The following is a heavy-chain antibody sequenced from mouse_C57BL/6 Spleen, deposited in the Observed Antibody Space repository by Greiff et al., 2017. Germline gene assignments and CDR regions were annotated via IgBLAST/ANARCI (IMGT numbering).Heavy chain of an antibody. J-gene: IGHJ3*01. CDR2: IRNKANNHAT. CDR1: GFTFSDAW. Sequence: EVKLVESGGGLVQPGGSMKLSCAASGFTFSDAWMDWVRQSPEKGLEWVAEIRNKANNHATYYAESVKGRFTISRDDSKSSVYLQMNGLRAEDTGIYYCTGDYCGSSTAGFAYWGQGTLVTVSA. V-gene: IGHV6-6*01. D-gene: IGHD1-1*01. CDR3: TGDYCGSSTAGFAY.